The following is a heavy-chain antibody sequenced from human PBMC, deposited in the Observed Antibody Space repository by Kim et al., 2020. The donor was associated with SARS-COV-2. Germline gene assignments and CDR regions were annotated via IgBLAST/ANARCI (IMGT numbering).Heavy chain of an antibody. CDR2: ISAYNGNT. V-gene: IGHV1-18*04. D-gene: IGHD3-9*01. Sequence: ASVKVSCKASGYTFTSYGISWVRQAPGQGLEWMGWISAYNGNTNYAQKLQGRVTMTTDTSTSTAYMELRSLRSDDTAVYYCARDWALDILTGRRYFDYWGQGTLVTVSS. CDR1: GYTFTSYG. CDR3: ARDWALDILTGRRYFDY. J-gene: IGHJ4*02.